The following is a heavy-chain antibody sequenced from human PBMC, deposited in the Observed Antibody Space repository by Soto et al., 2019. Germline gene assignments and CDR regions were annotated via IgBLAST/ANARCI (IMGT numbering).Heavy chain of an antibody. CDR3: ARGTGPVVNYYFDY. CDR1: GYTFTSYG. D-gene: IGHD1-1*01. CDR2: IRAYNGNT. Sequence: QVQLVQSGAEVKKPGASVKVSCKASGYTFTSYGISWVRQAPGQGLEWMGWIRAYNGNTNYAQKVQGRVTMTTDTSTSTAYMELRSLRSYHTAVYYCARGTGPVVNYYFDYWGQGTLVTVSS. V-gene: IGHV1-18*01. J-gene: IGHJ4*02.